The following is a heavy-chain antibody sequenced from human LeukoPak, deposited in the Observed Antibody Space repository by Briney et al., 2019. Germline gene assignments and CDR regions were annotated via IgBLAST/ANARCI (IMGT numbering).Heavy chain of an antibody. D-gene: IGHD5-18*01. CDR2: INHRGST. J-gene: IGHJ4*02. Sequence: SETLSLTCAVYGGSFSGYYWSWIRQPPGKGLEWIGEINHRGSTSHSPSLKSRVTISVDTSKNQFSLKLTSVTAADTAVYYRARRDTYGYGYWAQGTLVTVSS. CDR1: GGSFSGYY. CDR3: ARRDTYGYGY. V-gene: IGHV4-34*01.